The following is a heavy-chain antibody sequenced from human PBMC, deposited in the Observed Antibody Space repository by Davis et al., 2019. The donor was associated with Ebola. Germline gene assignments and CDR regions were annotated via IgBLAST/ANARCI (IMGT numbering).Heavy chain of an antibody. D-gene: IGHD4-11*01. CDR2: IIPIFGTA. CDR1: GGTFSSYA. Sequence: SVKVSCKASGGTFSSYAISWVRQAPGQGLEWMGGIIPIFGTANYAQKFQGRVTITADKSTSTAYMELSSLRSEDTAVYYCARGRPTTVTTLTRTYYYGMDVWGQGTTITVSS. J-gene: IGHJ6*02. V-gene: IGHV1-69*06. CDR3: ARGRPTTVTTLTRTYYYGMDV.